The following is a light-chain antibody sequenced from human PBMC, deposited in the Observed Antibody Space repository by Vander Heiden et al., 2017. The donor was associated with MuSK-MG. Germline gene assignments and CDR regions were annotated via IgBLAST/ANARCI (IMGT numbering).Light chain of an antibody. CDR1: QTLNKF. J-gene: IGKJ3*01. Sequence: DIQMTQSPSSLSAFVGDRVTITCRANQTLNKFLNWYQQKPGKAPKVLIYTASNLQSGVPSRFSGSGSGTGFTLTISSLQPDDIATYYCQQTYSLPLTFGPGTKVGIK. CDR2: TAS. V-gene: IGKV1-39*01. CDR3: QQTYSLPLT.